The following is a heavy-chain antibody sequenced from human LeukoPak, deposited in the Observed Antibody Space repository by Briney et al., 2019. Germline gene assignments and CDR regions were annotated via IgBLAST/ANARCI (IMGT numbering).Heavy chain of an antibody. J-gene: IGHJ3*02. V-gene: IGHV3-66*02. CDR2: IYSGGST. CDR1: GFTVSSSY. Sequence: GGSLRLSCAASGFTVSSSYMSWVRQAPGKGLEWVSVIYSGGSTYYADSVKGRFTISRDNSKNTLYLQMNSLRAEDTAVYYCARVAYYYDSSGYYDAFDIWGQGTMVTVSS. CDR3: ARVAYYYDSSGYYDAFDI. D-gene: IGHD3-22*01.